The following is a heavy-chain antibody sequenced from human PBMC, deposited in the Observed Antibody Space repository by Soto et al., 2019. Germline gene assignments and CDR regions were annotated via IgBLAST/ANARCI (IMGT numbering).Heavy chain of an antibody. D-gene: IGHD1-1*01. Sequence: SGPTLVNPTETLTLTCTVSGFSLSNARMGVSWIRQPPGKALEWLAHIFSNDEKSYSTSLKSRFTISKDTSKSQVVLTMTNMDPVDTATYYCARIQSPYPGTLPWSNWFDPWGQGTLVTVSS. V-gene: IGHV2-26*01. CDR3: ARIQSPYPGTLPWSNWFDP. J-gene: IGHJ5*02. CDR1: GFSLSNARMG. CDR2: IFSNDEK.